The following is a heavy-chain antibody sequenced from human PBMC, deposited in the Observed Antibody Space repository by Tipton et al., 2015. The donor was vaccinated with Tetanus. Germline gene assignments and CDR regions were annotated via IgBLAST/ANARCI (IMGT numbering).Heavy chain of an antibody. V-gene: IGHV4-59*08. Sequence: TLSLTCTVSGGSISSFYWYWIRQPPGKGLEWIAYIYQNGDANYNPSLQSRVTISVDTSNNQFSLRLTSVNEADTAIYYCARHSGWYNFYNGMDVWGQGTTVTVSS. D-gene: IGHD6-19*01. CDR1: GGSISSFY. CDR2: IYQNGDA. CDR3: ARHSGWYNFYNGMDV. J-gene: IGHJ6*02.